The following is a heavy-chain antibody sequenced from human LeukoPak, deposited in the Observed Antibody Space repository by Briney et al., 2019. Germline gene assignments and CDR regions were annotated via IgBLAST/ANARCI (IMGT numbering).Heavy chain of an antibody. CDR3: ARVSYDYIWGIIYYFDY. Sequence: GESLKISCKGSGYSFTSYWISWVRQMPGKGLEWKGRIDPSDSYTNYSPSFQGHVTISADKSISTAYLQWSSLKASDTAMYYCARVSYDYIWGIIYYFDYWGQGTLVTVSS. V-gene: IGHV5-10-1*01. D-gene: IGHD3-16*01. CDR2: IDPSDSYT. J-gene: IGHJ4*02. CDR1: GYSFTSYW.